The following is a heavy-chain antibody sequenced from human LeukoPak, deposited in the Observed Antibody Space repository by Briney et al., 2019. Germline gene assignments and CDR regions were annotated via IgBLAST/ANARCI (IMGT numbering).Heavy chain of an antibody. V-gene: IGHV3-21*01. J-gene: IGHJ3*02. CDR3: AREPTTMIVAGGGDAFDI. D-gene: IGHD3-22*01. CDR1: GFTFSSYS. CDR2: ISSSSSYI. Sequence: GGSLRLSCAASGFTFSSYSMNWVRQAPGKGLEWVSSISSSSSYIYYADSVKGRFTISRDNAKNSLYLQMNSLRAEDTAVYYCAREPTTMIVAGGGDAFDIWGQGTVVTVSS.